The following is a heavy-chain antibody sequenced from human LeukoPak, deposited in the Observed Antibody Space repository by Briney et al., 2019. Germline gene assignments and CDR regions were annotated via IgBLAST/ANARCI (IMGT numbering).Heavy chain of an antibody. V-gene: IGHV3-23*01. J-gene: IGHJ4*02. CDR3: AREDPGRIAADC. Sequence: GGSLRLSCAASGLTFSSSAMSWVRQAPGKGLEWVSAISNNGGYTYYADSVQGRFTISRDNAKNSLFLQMNSLRGEDTAIYFCAREDPGRIAADCWGQGTLVTVSS. D-gene: IGHD2-15*01. CDR2: ISNNGGYT. CDR1: GLTFSSSA.